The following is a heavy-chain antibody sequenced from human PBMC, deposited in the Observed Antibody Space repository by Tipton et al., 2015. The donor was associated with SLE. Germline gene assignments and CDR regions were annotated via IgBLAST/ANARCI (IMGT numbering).Heavy chain of an antibody. CDR1: GGSISSYY. V-gene: IGHV4-59*12. CDR2: IYYSGST. CDR3: ARDPTRWSSGYGGY. D-gene: IGHD5-12*01. Sequence: TLSLTCTVSGGSISSYYWSWIRQPPGKGLEWIGYIYYSGSTNYNPSLKSRVTISVDTSKNQFSLKLSSVTAADTAVYYCARDPTRWSSGYGGYWGQGTLVTVSS. J-gene: IGHJ4*02.